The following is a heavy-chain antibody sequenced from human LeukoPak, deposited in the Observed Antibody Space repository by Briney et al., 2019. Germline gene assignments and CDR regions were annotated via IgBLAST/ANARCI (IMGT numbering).Heavy chain of an antibody. D-gene: IGHD1-20*01. V-gene: IGHV4-59*01. Sequence: PSETLSLTCTVSGGSISSYYWSWLRQPPGKGLEWIGYIYYSGSTNYNPSLKSRVTISVDTSKNQFSLKLSSVTAADTAVYYCARVVRNWNPGQFDYWGQGTLVTVSS. CDR1: GGSISSYY. CDR3: ARVVRNWNPGQFDY. J-gene: IGHJ4*02. CDR2: IYYSGST.